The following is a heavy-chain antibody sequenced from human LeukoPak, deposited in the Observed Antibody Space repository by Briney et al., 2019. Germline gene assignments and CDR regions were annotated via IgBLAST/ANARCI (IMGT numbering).Heavy chain of an antibody. D-gene: IGHD1-14*01. V-gene: IGHV4-34*01. CDR3: ARANDHAHDY. CDR2: INHSGST. J-gene: IGHJ4*02. CDR1: GGAFSGYY. Sequence: SETLSLTCAVYGGAFSGYYWSWIRQPPGKGLEWIGEINHSGSTNYNPSLKSRVTISVDTSKNQFSLKLSSVPAADTAVYYCARANDHAHDYWGQGTLVTVSS.